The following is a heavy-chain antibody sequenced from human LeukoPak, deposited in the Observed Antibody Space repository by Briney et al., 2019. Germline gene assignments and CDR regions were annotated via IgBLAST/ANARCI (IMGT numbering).Heavy chain of an antibody. V-gene: IGHV4-30-2*01. CDR1: GGSISSGGYS. J-gene: IGHJ4*02. D-gene: IGHD4-17*01. CDR2: IYHSGST. CDR3: ARATSGDFEIDY. Sequence: SQTLSLTCAVSGGSISSGGYSWSWIRQPPGKGLEWIGYIYHSGSTYYNPSLKSRVTISVDRSKNQFSLKLSSVTAADTAVYYCARATSGDFEIDYWGQGTLVTVSS.